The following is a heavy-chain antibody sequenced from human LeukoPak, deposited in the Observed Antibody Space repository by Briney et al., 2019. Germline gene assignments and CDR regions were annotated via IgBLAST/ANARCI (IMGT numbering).Heavy chain of an antibody. D-gene: IGHD6-19*01. CDR1: GGSISSGDYY. Sequence: PSETLSLTCTVSGGSISSGDYYWSWIRQPPGKGLEWIGYIYYSGSTYYNPSLKSRVTISADTSKNQFSLKLSSVTAADTAVYYCDREGDSSGWLDYWGQGTLVTVSS. V-gene: IGHV4-30-4*01. CDR3: DREGDSSGWLDY. J-gene: IGHJ4*02. CDR2: IYYSGST.